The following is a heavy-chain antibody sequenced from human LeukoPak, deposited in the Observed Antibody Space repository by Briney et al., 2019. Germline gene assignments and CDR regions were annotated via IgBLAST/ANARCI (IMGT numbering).Heavy chain of an antibody. D-gene: IGHD6-19*01. V-gene: IGHV4-59*01. CDR1: GGSISSYY. CDR2: IYYSGST. CDR3: ARMRSGWYEEDYYGMDV. J-gene: IGHJ6*02. Sequence: SETLSLTCTVSGGSISSYYWSWIRRPPGKGLEGIGYIYYSGSTNYNPSLKSRVTISVDTSKNQFSLKLSSVTAVDTAVYYCARMRSGWYEEDYYGMDVWGQGTTVTVSS.